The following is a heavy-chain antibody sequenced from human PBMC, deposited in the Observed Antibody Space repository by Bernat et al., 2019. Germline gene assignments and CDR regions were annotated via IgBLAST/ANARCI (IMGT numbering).Heavy chain of an antibody. CDR1: GFTFSNAW. J-gene: IGHJ4*02. Sequence: EVQLLESGGGLVKPGGSLRLSCAASGFTFSNAWMIWVRQAPGKGLEWVGRIKSKTDGGTTDYAAPVKGSFTISRDDSKNTLYLQMNSLKTEDTAVYYCTTVPPITMVQGVPYYFDYWGQGTLVTVSS. CDR3: TTVPPITMVQGVPYYFDY. D-gene: IGHD3-10*01. V-gene: IGHV3-15*01. CDR2: IKSKTDGGTT.